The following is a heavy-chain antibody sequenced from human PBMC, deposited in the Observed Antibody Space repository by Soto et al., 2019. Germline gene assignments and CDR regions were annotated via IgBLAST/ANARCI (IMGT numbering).Heavy chain of an antibody. V-gene: IGHV5-10-1*01. Sequence: PGESLQISFKGSGYSFTSYLITWVRQMPVKGLEWMGRIDTSDSYTNYSPSFQGHVIISVDKSISTAYLQWSSLKASDTAIYYCARNRPFGDSNCNDLDVWGQGNTVAVSS. CDR3: ARNRPFGDSNCNDLDV. D-gene: IGHD3-10*01. J-gene: IGHJ6*02. CDR2: IDTSDSYT. CDR1: GYSFTSYL.